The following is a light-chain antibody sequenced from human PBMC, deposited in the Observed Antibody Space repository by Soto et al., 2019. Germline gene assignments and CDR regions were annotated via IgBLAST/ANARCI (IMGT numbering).Light chain of an antibody. J-gene: IGKJ1*01. CDR1: QSVTTW. CDR2: DAS. V-gene: IGKV1-5*01. CDR3: QQYNSYSWT. Sequence: GDRVTITCWASQSVTTWVAWYQQKPGKAPNLLIYDASTLESGVPSRFSGTGSGTEFTLTITSLQPDDSATYYCQQYNSYSWTFGRGTKVDVK.